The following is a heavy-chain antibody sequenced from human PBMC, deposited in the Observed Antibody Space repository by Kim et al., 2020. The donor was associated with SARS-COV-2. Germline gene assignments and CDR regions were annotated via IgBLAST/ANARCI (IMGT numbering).Heavy chain of an antibody. V-gene: IGHV5-10-1*01. CDR2: IDPSDSYT. Sequence: GESLKISCKGSGYSFTSYWISWVRQMPGKGLEWMGRIDPSDSYTNYSPSFQGHVTISADKSISTAYLQWSSLKASDTAMYYCAGDYATKRVYFQHWGQGTLVTVSS. CDR1: GYSFTSYW. J-gene: IGHJ1*01. CDR3: AGDYATKRVYFQH. D-gene: IGHD4-17*01.